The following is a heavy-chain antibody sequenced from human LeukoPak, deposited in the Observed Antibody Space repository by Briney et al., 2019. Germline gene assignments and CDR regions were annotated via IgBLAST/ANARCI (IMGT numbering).Heavy chain of an antibody. CDR2: IYYSGST. Sequence: SETLSLTCTVSGDSINNNNYYWGWIRQPPGKGLEWIGSIYYSGSTYYNPSLESRVTISVDTSKNQFSLKLSSVTAADTAVYYCARVHQSSGYISGKLAPLGIDYWGQGTLVTVSS. D-gene: IGHD3-22*01. J-gene: IGHJ4*02. CDR1: GDSINNNNYY. V-gene: IGHV4-39*07. CDR3: ARVHQSSGYISGKLAPLGIDY.